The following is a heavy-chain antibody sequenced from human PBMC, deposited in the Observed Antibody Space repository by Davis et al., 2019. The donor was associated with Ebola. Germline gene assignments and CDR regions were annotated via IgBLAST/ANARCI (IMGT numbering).Heavy chain of an antibody. CDR1: DFPFINYG. Sequence: ASVKVSCKASDFPFINYGVTWVRQTPGQAFEWMGWISGYNGQTNYAQKFRGRVTLTVDRSTTTVYMDLRSLRSEDTAGYYCARDHCTLLSCSHYYGVDVWGQGTAITVSS. CDR3: ARDHCTLLSCSHYYGVDV. CDR2: ISGYNGQT. J-gene: IGHJ6*02. D-gene: IGHD2-21*01. V-gene: IGHV1-18*04.